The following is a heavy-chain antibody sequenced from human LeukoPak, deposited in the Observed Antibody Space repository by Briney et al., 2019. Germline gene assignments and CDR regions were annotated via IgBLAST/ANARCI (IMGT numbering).Heavy chain of an antibody. CDR1: GFTFSNYM. V-gene: IGHV3-23*01. CDR3: AKAYSRGTGFYSYFDF. J-gene: IGHJ4*02. CDR2: IGSSSDNT. D-gene: IGHD3-22*01. Sequence: PGGSLRLSCAASGFTFSNYMMHWVRQAPGKGLEWVSLIGSSSDNTYYADSVKGRFTISRDNSQNTLTLQMNSLTAEDTAVYYCAKAYSRGTGFYSYFDFWGQGTLVTVSS.